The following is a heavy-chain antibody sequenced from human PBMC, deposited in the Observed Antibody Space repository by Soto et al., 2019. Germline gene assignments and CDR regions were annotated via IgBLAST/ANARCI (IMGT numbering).Heavy chain of an antibody. V-gene: IGHV4-59*01. D-gene: IGHD5-18*01. CDR3: AIDSGYNYGYFRWFDP. Sequence: SETLSLTCTVSCGSISNYYWSWIRQPPGRGLEWIGHIFYSGSTNYNPALKSRVTISVDTSKSQFSLKLSSVTAADTAVYYCAIDSGYNYGYFRWFDPWGQGSLLTVS. J-gene: IGHJ5*02. CDR2: IFYSGST. CDR1: CGSISNYY.